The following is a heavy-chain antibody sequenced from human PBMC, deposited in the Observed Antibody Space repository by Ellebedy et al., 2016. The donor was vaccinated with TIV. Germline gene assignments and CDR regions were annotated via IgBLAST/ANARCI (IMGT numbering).Heavy chain of an antibody. CDR2: IYYSGST. Sequence: MPSETLSLTCTVPGGPTSTSSYYWGWFRQPPGKGLAWIGSIYYSGSTYYNPSLKSRVTISVDTSKNQFSLKLSSVTAADTAVYYCARPFEGYSSGRDAFDIWGQGTMVTVSS. J-gene: IGHJ3*02. V-gene: IGHV4-39*07. D-gene: IGHD6-19*01. CDR3: ARPFEGYSSGRDAFDI. CDR1: GGPTSTSSYY.